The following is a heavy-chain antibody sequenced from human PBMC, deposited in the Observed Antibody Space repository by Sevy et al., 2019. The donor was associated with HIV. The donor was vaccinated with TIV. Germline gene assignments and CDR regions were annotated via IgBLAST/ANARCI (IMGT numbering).Heavy chain of an antibody. CDR1: GLLFKSYV. D-gene: IGHD3-3*01. CDR2: IRYDGSEK. J-gene: IGHJ5*02. Sequence: GGSLRLSCAASGLLFKSYVMHGVRQAPSKGLEWITSIRYDGSEKFYADSVSGRFTISRYNSKSTLFLQMNSLGVEDTAGYYCANGGLESLDKWFDPWGQGTLVTVSS. CDR3: ANGGLESLDKWFDP. V-gene: IGHV3-30*02.